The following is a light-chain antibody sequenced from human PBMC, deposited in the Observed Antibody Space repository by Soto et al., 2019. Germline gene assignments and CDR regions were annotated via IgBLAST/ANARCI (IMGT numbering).Light chain of an antibody. CDR2: KAS. Sequence: DMHMTQSPSSLSGALGDRVTITSRASQTISSWLAWYQQKPGKAPKLLIYKASTLKSGVPSRFSGSGSGTEFTLTISSLQPDDFATYYCQHYNSYSEAFGQGTKVDI. V-gene: IGKV1-5*03. CDR3: QHYNSYSEA. CDR1: QTISSW. J-gene: IGKJ1*01.